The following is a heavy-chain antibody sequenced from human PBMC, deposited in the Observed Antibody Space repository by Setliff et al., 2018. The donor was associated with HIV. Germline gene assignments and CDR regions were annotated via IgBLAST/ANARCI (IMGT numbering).Heavy chain of an antibody. V-gene: IGHV4-61*02. CDR2: IYSTGST. Sequence: KPSETLSLTCTFSGDSISSGNYYWSWIRQPAGKGLEWIGRIYSTGSTNYNPSLKSRVTISSDTSKNLSSLKLTTVPSADAAVYYCTRDTGYILSGYRPHWYFDLWGRGTLVTVSS. CDR1: GDSISSGNYY. D-gene: IGHD3-9*01. J-gene: IGHJ2*01. CDR3: TRDTGYILSGYRPHWYFDL.